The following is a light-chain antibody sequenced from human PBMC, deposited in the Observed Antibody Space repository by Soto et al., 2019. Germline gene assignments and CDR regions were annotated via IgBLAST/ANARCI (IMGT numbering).Light chain of an antibody. CDR3: QQYGSSPGT. CDR2: GAS. CDR1: QSVSSSY. J-gene: IGKJ2*01. Sequence: EIVLTQSTGTLSLSPGERATLSCRASQSVSSSYLAWYQQTPGQAPRLLIYGASSRATGIPDRFSGSGSGTDFTLTISRLEPEDVAVYYCQQYGSSPGTFGQGTKLEIK. V-gene: IGKV3-20*01.